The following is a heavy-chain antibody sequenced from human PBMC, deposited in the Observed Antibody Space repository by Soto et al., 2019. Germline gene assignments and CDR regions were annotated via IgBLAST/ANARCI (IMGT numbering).Heavy chain of an antibody. CDR1: GGSVSSDDYS. V-gene: IGHV4-31*03. D-gene: IGHD2-8*01. J-gene: IGHJ4*02. CDR3: ARAMANYFDY. CDR2: IRDSGST. Sequence: QVQLQESGPGLVKPSQTLSVTCTVSGGSVSSDDYSWSWIRQHPGKGLEWIGYIRDSGSTYYNPSLEGRVTISVDTSKNQFSLRLRSVTAADTAVYCCARAMANYFDYWGQGTLVTASS.